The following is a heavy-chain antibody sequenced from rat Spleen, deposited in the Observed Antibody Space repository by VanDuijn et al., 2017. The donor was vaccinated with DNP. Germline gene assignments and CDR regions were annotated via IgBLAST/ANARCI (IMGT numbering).Heavy chain of an antibody. CDR3: ATHIRPGGGFDS. J-gene: IGHJ2*01. CDR1: GFTFSDFY. D-gene: IGHD1-11*01. V-gene: IGHV5S13*01. CDR2: ITSSGSNT. Sequence: EVQLVESGGDLVQPGRSLTLSCAASGFTFSDFYMAWVRQAPQKGLEWIASITSSGSNTYYPDSVKGRFTISRDNAKNTQNLQMDSLRSDDTATYYCATHIRPGGGFDSWGQGVMVTVSS.